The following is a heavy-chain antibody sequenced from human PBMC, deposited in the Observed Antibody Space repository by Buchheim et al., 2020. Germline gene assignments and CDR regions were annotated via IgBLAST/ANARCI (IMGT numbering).Heavy chain of an antibody. CDR2: IYYSGST. D-gene: IGHD2-15*01. J-gene: IGHJ5*02. V-gene: IGHV4-31*03. CDR1: GGSISSGGYY. Sequence: QVQLQESGPGLVKPSQTLSLTCTVSGGSISSGGYYWSWIRQHPGKGLEWIGYIYYSGSTYYNPSLKSRVTISVETSKNQFSLKLSSVTAADTAVYYCARVRSSGGSCYSHLGCGGDPWGQGTL. CDR3: ARVRSSGGSCYSHLGCGGDP.